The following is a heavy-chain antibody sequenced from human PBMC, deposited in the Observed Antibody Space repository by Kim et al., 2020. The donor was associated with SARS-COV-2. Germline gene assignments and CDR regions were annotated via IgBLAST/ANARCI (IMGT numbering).Heavy chain of an antibody. CDR1: GFTFTSYA. Sequence: GGSLRLSCAASGFTFTSYAMSWVRQAPGKGLEWVSGISGSGGSTYYADSVKGRFTISRDNSKNTLSLQMNSLRAEDTALYYCAKRMAVSAAMGRGAFVIWGQGRMVTVCS. CDR2: ISGSGGST. CDR3: AKRMAVSAAMGRGAFVI. J-gene: IGHJ3*02. V-gene: IGHV3-23*01. D-gene: IGHD2-2*01.